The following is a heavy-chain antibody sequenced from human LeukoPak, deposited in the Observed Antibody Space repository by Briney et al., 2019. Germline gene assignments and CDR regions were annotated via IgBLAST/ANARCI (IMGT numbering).Heavy chain of an antibody. V-gene: IGHV3-30*04. CDR3: AGDYLYSYGHGGAFDI. Sequence: GGSLRLSCAASGFTFSSYAMHWVRQAPGKGLEWVAVISYDGSNKYYADSVKGRFTISRDNSKNTLYLQTNSLRAEDTAVYYCAGDYLYSYGHGGAFDIWGQGTMVTVSS. CDR1: GFTFSSYA. J-gene: IGHJ3*02. D-gene: IGHD5-18*01. CDR2: ISYDGSNK.